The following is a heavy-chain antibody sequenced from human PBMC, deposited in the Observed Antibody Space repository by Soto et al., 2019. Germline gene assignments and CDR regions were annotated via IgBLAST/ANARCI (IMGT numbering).Heavy chain of an antibody. CDR2: IYYSGST. CDR1: GGSISSSSYY. Sequence: SETLSLTCTVSGGSISSSSYYWGWIRQPPGKGLEWIGSIYYSGSTYYNPSFQGQVTISADKSINTAYLQWSSLKASDTAMYYCARDYCSGTTCYEFDYWGQGTQVTAPQ. V-gene: IGHV4-39*07. D-gene: IGHD2-2*01. CDR3: ARDYCSGTTCYEFDY. J-gene: IGHJ4*02.